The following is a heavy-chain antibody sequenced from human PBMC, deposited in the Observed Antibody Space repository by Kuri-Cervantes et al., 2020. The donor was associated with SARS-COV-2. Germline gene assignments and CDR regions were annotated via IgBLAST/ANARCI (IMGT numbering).Heavy chain of an antibody. D-gene: IGHD6-19*01. V-gene: IGHV1-69*04. CDR1: GGTFSSYA. CDR3: ARGVAVAGYYYFDY. J-gene: IGHJ4*02. CDR2: IIPILGIA. Sequence: SVQVSCKASGGTFSSYAISWVRQAPGQGLEWMGRIIPILGIANYEQKYQGRVTITADESTSTAYMELSSLRSEDTAVYYCARGVAVAGYYYFDYWGQGTLVTVSS.